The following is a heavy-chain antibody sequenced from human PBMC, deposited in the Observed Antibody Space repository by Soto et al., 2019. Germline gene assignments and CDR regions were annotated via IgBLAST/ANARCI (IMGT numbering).Heavy chain of an antibody. V-gene: IGHV1-58*01. D-gene: IGHD2-15*01. CDR1: GFTFTSSA. J-gene: IGHJ6*02. Sequence: ASVKVSCKASGFTFTSSAVQWVRQARGQRLEWIGWIVVGSGNTNYAQKFQERVTITRDMSTSTAYMELSSLRSEDTAVYYCAAGPGGNFYYYGMDVWGQGTTVTVSS. CDR3: AAGPGGNFYYYGMDV. CDR2: IVVGSGNT.